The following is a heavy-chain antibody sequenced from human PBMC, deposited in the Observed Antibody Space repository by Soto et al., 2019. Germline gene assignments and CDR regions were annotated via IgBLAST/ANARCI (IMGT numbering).Heavy chain of an antibody. CDR2: ISAYNGNT. CDR1: GYTFTSYG. V-gene: IGHV1-18*04. Sequence: QVQLVQSGAEVKKPGASVKVSCKASGYTFTSYGISWVRQAPGQGLEWMGWISAYNGNTNYAQKLQGRVTMTTDTSTSTAYMELRSLRSDDTAVYYCARAEGIAAADTPYYYYYYGMDVCGQGTTVTVSS. D-gene: IGHD6-13*01. CDR3: ARAEGIAAADTPYYYYYYGMDV. J-gene: IGHJ6*02.